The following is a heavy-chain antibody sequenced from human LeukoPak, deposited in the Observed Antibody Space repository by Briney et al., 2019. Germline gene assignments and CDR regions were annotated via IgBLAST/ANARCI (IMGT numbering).Heavy chain of an antibody. CDR1: GDSISSYY. CDR2: IYTSGST. V-gene: IGHV4-4*07. Sequence: SETLSLTCSVSGDSISSYYWSWIRQPAGKGLEWIGRIYTSGSTNYNPSLKSRVTMSVDTSKNQFPLKLSSVTAADTAVYYCARLRLILGYCSGGSCYSGGFNWFDPWGQGTLVTVSS. D-gene: IGHD2-15*01. J-gene: IGHJ5*02. CDR3: ARLRLILGYCSGGSCYSGGFNWFDP.